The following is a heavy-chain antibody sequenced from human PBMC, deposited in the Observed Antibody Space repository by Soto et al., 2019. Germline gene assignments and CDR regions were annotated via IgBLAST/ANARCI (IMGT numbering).Heavy chain of an antibody. CDR1: GFIFSDYY. CDR3: ARDADILTGSDAFDI. D-gene: IGHD3-9*01. CDR2: IGRSSDYT. J-gene: IGHJ3*02. V-gene: IGHV3-11*05. Sequence: GGSLRLSCAASGFIFSDYYMSWIRQAPGKGLEWVSYIGRSSDYTNYADSVKGRFTISRDNAKNSLYLQMNSLRAEDTALYYCARDADILTGSDAFDIWGQGTTVTVSS.